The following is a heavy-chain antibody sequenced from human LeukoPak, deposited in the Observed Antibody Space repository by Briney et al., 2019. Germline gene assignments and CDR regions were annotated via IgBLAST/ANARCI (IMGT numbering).Heavy chain of an antibody. CDR3: ARLPYCSSATCHNNWFDS. Sequence: GDSDTRYSPSFQGQVTISADKSISTAYLQWRSLKASDTAMYYCARLPYCSSATCHNNWFDSWGQGTLVTVSS. D-gene: IGHD2-2*01. CDR2: GDSDT. J-gene: IGHJ5*01. V-gene: IGHV5-51*01.